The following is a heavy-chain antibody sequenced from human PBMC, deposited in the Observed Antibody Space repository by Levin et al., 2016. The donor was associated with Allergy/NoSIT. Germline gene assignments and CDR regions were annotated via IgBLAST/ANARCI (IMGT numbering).Heavy chain of an antibody. D-gene: IGHD2/OR15-2a*01. CDR3: ARDYFYAPDY. V-gene: IGHV3-21*01. J-gene: IGHJ4*02. CDR2: ISGASTYI. Sequence: WIRQPPGKGLEWISSISGASTYIFYADSMEGRFTISRDNAKNSLYLQINSLRTEDTAIYYCARDYFYAPDYWGQGTLVTVSS.